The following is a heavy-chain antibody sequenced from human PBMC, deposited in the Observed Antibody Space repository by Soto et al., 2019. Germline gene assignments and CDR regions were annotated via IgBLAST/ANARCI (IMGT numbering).Heavy chain of an antibody. CDR1: GFTFSSYS. Sequence: EVQLVESGGGLVQPGGSLRLSCAASGFTFSSYSMNWVRQAPGKGLEWVSYISSSSSTIYYADSVKGPFTISRDNAKKTLYLPINCLRDEDMAVYYCARDWGRLGYWGQGTLVTVSS. V-gene: IGHV3-48*02. CDR2: ISSSSSTI. J-gene: IGHJ4*02. D-gene: IGHD3-16*01. CDR3: ARDWGRLGY.